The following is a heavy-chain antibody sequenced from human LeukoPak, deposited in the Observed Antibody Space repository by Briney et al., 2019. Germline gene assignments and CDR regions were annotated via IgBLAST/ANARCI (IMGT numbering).Heavy chain of an antibody. J-gene: IGHJ6*03. D-gene: IGHD3-22*01. V-gene: IGHV1-46*01. Sequence: RASVNVSCKASGYTFTSYYMHWVRQAPGQGLEWMGIINPSGGSTSYAQKFQGRVTMTRDTSTSTVYMELSSLRSEDTAVYYCARDNPTYYYDSTYYYYMDVWGKGTTVTVSS. CDR3: ARDNPTYYYDSTYYYYMDV. CDR2: INPSGGST. CDR1: GYTFTSYY.